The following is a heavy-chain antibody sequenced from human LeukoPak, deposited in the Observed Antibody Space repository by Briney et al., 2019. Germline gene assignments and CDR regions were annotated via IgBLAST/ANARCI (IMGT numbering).Heavy chain of an antibody. CDR1: GYTFTSYY. V-gene: IGHV1-46*03. J-gene: IGHJ4*02. CDR2: INPSGGST. CDR3: ARGEGSSWGPGYFDY. Sequence: ASVKVSCKASGYTFTSYYMHWVRQAPGQGLEWMGIINPSGGSTSYAQKFQGRVTMTRDTSTSTVYMELSGLRSEDTAVYYCARGEGSSWGPGYFDYWGQGTLVTVSS. D-gene: IGHD6-13*01.